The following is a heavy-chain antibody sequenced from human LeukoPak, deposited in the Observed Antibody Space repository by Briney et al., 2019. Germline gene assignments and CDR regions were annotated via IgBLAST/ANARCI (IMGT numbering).Heavy chain of an antibody. CDR2: INHSGST. J-gene: IGHJ5*02. CDR3: ARRTAIYDILTGYYHMGSQTFDP. D-gene: IGHD3-9*01. CDR1: VGSFSGYY. V-gene: IGHV4-34*01. Sequence: SETLSLTCAVYVGSFSGYYWSWIRQPPGKGLEWIGEINHSGSTNYNPSLKSRVTISADTSKNQFSLKLSSVTAADTAVYYCARRTAIYDILTGYYHMGSQTFDPWGQGTLVTVSS.